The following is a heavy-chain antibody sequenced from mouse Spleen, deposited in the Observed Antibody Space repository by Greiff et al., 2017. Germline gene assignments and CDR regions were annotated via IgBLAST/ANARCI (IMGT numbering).Heavy chain of an antibody. CDR2: IYPSDSET. V-gene: IGHV1-61*01. Sequence: QVQLQQPGAELVRPGSSVKLSCNASGYTFTSYWMDWVKQRPGQGLEWIGNIYPSDSETHYNQKFKDKATLTVDKSSSTAYMQLSSLTSEDSAVYYCARNYRYDFYAMDYWGQGTSVTVSS. CDR1: GYTFTSYW. CDR3: ARNYRYDFYAMDY. D-gene: IGHD2-14*01. J-gene: IGHJ4*01.